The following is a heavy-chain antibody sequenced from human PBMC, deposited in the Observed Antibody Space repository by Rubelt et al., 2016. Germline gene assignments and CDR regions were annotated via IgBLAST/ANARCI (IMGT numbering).Heavy chain of an antibody. D-gene: IGHD2-21*01. CDR3: ARGGEDDGGDATDAFDI. CDR2: INHSGST. J-gene: IGHJ3*02. Sequence: QVQLQQWGAGLLKPSETLSLTCAVYGESFSGYYWSWVRQPPGEGLEWIGEINHSGSTNYTPSLKSRVTISVDTSKNQFSLKLGSVTAVETAVYYGARGGEDDGGDATDAFDIWGQGTMVTVSA. CDR1: GESFSGYY. V-gene: IGHV4-34*01.